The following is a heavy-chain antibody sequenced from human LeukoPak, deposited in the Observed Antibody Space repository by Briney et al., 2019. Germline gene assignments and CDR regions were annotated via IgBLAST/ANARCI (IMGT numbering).Heavy chain of an antibody. Sequence: ASVKVSCKASGYTFTSYGISWVRQAPGQGLEWMGWISAYNGNTNYAQKLQGRVTMTTDTSTSTAYMELRSLRSDDTAVYYCARAGVGGWQWLVPKPCAFDIWGQGTMVTVSS. D-gene: IGHD6-19*01. CDR2: ISAYNGNT. J-gene: IGHJ3*02. CDR3: ARAGVGGWQWLVPKPCAFDI. CDR1: GYTFTSYG. V-gene: IGHV1-18*01.